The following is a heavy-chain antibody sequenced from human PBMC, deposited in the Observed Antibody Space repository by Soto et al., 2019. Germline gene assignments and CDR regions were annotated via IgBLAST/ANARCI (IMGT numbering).Heavy chain of an antibody. CDR3: ASHGHNYGSGSYYNGGYNWFDP. D-gene: IGHD3-10*01. V-gene: IGHV1-18*01. J-gene: IGHJ5*02. CDR1: GYTFNTYY. CDR2: ISTYNGNT. Sequence: GASVKVSCKTSGYTFNTYYISWLRQAPGQGLEWIGWISTYNGNTNYVPKFQGRITMTTDTSTSTAYMELSSLRSEDTAVYYCASHGHNYGSGSYYNGGYNWFDPWGQGTLVTVSS.